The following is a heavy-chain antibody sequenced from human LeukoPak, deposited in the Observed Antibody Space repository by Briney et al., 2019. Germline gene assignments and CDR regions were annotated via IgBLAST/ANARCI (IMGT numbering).Heavy chain of an antibody. CDR1: GYTFTSYY. J-gene: IGHJ4*02. CDR2: INPSGGST. CDR3: ARASASYGCDY. V-gene: IGHV1-46*01. Sequence: ASVKVSCKASGYTFTSYYMHWVRQAPGQGLEWMGIINPSGGSTSYAQKFQGRVTMTRDTSTSAVYMELSSLRSEDTAVYYCARASASYGCDYWGQGTLVTVSS. D-gene: IGHD5-18*01.